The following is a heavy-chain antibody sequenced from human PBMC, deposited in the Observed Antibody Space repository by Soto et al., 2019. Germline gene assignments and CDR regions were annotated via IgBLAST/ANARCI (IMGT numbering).Heavy chain of an antibody. CDR1: SGPSSSHN. J-gene: IGHJ6*02. D-gene: IGHD1-26*01. CDR2: VYYTGGT. Sequence: QVHVQQSGPGLVKPSETLSLSCTVSSGPSSSHNWGWIRQPPGRGLEWIGYVYYTGGTSYNPSLKSRVTISADTSTNPLSLTLSSVTAADTAVYYWVRQGIDYLHGLVDVWGQGTTVSVSS. V-gene: IGHV4-59*08. CDR3: VRQGIDYLHGLVDV.